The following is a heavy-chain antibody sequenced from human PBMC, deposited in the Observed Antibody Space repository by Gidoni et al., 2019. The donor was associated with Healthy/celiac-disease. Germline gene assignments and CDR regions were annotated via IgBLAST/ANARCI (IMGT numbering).Heavy chain of an antibody. Sequence: QLQLQESGPGLVKPSETLSLTCTVAGGAISSSSYYWGWIRQPPGKGLEWIGSIYYSGSTYYNPSLKSRVTISVDTSTNQFSLTLSSVTAADTAVYYCATHPNVEMATGAPFDPWGQGTLVTVSS. D-gene: IGHD5-12*01. CDR3: ATHPNVEMATGAPFDP. J-gene: IGHJ5*02. CDR2: IYYSGST. CDR1: GGAISSSSYY. V-gene: IGHV4-39*01.